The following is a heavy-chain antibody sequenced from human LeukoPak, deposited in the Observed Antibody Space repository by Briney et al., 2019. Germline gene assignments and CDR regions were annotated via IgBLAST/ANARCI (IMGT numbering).Heavy chain of an antibody. Sequence: ASVKVSFKASGYTFTSSGISWVRRAHGQGLEWMGWVSTYSGNTNYAQKLQGRVTMTRDTSTNTAYMELKNLRPDDTAIYYCARDLGYCSFGFGLGNCNRKWFDPWGQGTLVSVSS. CDR1: GYTFTSSG. J-gene: IGHJ5*02. D-gene: IGHD2-2*03. CDR2: VSTYSGNT. V-gene: IGHV1-18*01. CDR3: ARDLGYCSFGFGLGNCNRKWFDP.